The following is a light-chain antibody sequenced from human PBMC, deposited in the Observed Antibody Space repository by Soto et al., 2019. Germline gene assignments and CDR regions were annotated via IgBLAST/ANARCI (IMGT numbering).Light chain of an antibody. J-gene: IGKJ2*01. Sequence: DIQMTQSPSTLSASVGDIVTIACRASQSIDSWLAWYQQKPGKAPKFLIYDASDLESGVPSRFSGSGSGTEFTLTISSLQPDDFATYYCQQYRGKPFTFGQGTKVEIK. CDR2: DAS. CDR3: QQYRGKPFT. V-gene: IGKV1-5*01. CDR1: QSIDSW.